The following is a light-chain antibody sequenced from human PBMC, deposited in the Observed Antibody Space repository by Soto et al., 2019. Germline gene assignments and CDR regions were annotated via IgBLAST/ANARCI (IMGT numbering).Light chain of an antibody. V-gene: IGKV3-11*01. J-gene: IGKJ5*01. CDR1: QSVRSY. CDR2: DAS. CDR3: QQRTNWPLTT. Sequence: IVLTQSPATLSLSPGERATLSCRASQSVRSYLAWYQQKPGQAPRLLIYDASNRVIGIPARFSGSGSGTDFTLTIRSLEPEDFAIYYCQQRTNWPLTTFGHGTRLEIK.